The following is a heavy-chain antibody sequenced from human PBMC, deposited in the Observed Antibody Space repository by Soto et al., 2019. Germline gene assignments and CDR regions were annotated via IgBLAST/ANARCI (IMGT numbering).Heavy chain of an antibody. V-gene: IGHV3-23*01. D-gene: IGHD3-9*01. CDR3: AKVGLRYFDWLLKFDY. J-gene: IGHJ4*02. Sequence: GGSLRLSCAASGFTFSSYAMSWVRQAPGKGLEWVSAISGSGGSTYYADSVKGRFTISRDNSKNTLYLQMNSLRAEDTAVHYCAKVGLRYFDWLLKFDYWGQGTLVTVSS. CDR2: ISGSGGST. CDR1: GFTFSSYA.